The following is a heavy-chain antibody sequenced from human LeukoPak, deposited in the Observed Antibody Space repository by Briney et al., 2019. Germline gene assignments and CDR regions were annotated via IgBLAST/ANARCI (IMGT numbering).Heavy chain of an antibody. CDR2: INGDGSST. V-gene: IGHV3-74*01. CDR3: ARAVYYYGSGSYFPY. Sequence: PGGSLRLSCAASGFTFSSYWMHWVRQVPGKGLVWVSRINGDGSSTNFADSVKGRFTISRDNAKNTLYLQMNSLRAEDTAVYYCARAVYYYGSGSYFPYWGQGTLVTVSS. J-gene: IGHJ4*02. CDR1: GFTFSSYW. D-gene: IGHD3-10*01.